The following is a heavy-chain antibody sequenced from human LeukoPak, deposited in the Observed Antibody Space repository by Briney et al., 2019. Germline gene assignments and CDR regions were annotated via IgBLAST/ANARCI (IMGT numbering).Heavy chain of an antibody. D-gene: IGHD3-3*01. CDR3: ARAAVDVLRFLEWSPIAFDY. V-gene: IGHV1-2*02. J-gene: IGHJ4*02. Sequence: ASVKVSCKASGYSFTGYYMHWVRQAPGQGPEWMGWMNPNSGDTKYAEKFQDRVTMTRDTSISTAYMELSSLRSDDAAVYYCARAAVDVLRFLEWSPIAFDYWGQGTLVTVSS. CDR1: GYSFTGYY. CDR2: MNPNSGDT.